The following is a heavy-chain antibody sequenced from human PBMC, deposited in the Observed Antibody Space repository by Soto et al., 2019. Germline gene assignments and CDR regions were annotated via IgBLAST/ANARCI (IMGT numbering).Heavy chain of an antibody. CDR2: IIPIFGTA. V-gene: IGHV1-69*01. CDR3: ARVGNAVDY. J-gene: IGHJ4*02. D-gene: IGHD1-1*01. Sequence: QVQLVQSGAEVKKPGSSVKVSCKASGGTFSSYAISWVRQATGQWLEWMGGIIPIFGTANYAQKFQVRVTITADESTSTAYMELSSLRSEDTAVYYCARVGNAVDYWGQGTLVTVSS. CDR1: GGTFSSYA.